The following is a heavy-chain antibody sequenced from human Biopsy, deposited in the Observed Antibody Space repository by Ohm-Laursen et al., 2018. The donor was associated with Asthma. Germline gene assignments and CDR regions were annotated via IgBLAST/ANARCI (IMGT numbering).Heavy chain of an antibody. V-gene: IGHV3-74*01. CDR1: GFAVSRDY. D-gene: IGHD6-13*01. J-gene: IGHJ4*02. CDR2: INSDGSST. CDR3: ARGPAWQQLDN. Sequence: GSLRLSCTASGFAVSRDYMFWVRQAPGKGLVWVSRINSDGSSTSYADSVKGRFTISRDNAKNTLYLEMNSLRAEDTAVYYCARGPAWQQLDNWGQGTLVTVSS.